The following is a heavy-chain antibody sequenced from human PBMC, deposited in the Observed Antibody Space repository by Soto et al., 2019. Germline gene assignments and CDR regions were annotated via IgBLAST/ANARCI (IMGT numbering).Heavy chain of an antibody. V-gene: IGHV3-74*01. D-gene: IGHD6-19*01. CDR1: GFTFSSFW. CDR2: INGDGTTT. J-gene: IGHJ4*02. Sequence: GGSLRLSCAASGFTFSSFWMHWVRQVPGKGPVCVSRINGDGTTTHHADSVKGRFTISRDNAKNTLYLQMNSLRAEDTAVYYCARRIAVAGTYDHWGQGTLVTVSS. CDR3: ARRIAVAGTYDH.